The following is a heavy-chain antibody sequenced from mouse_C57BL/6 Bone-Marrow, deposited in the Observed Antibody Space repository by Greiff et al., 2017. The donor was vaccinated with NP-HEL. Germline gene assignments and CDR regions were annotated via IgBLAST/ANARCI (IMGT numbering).Heavy chain of an antibody. CDR1: GYTFTDYY. V-gene: IGHV1-26*01. D-gene: IGHD1-1*01. J-gene: IGHJ1*03. CDR3: ARLRGAFDV. Sequence: EVQLQQSGPELVKPGASVKISCKASGYTFTDYYMNWVKQSHGKSLEWIGDINPNNGGTSYNQKFKGKATLTVDKSSSTAYMELRSLTSEDSAVYYCARLRGAFDVWGTGTTVTVSS. CDR2: INPNNGGT.